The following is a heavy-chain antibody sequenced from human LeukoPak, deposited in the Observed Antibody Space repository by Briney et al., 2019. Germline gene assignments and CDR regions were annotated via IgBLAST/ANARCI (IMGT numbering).Heavy chain of an antibody. CDR2: IYYSGST. Sequence: SETLSLTCTVSGGSISSSRYYWGWIRQPPGEGLEWIGSIYYSGSTYYNPSLKSRVTISVDTSKNQFSLKLSSVTAADTAVYYCARQITMVRGLGWFDPWGQGTLVTVSS. D-gene: IGHD3-10*01. CDR1: GGSISSSRYY. V-gene: IGHV4-39*01. J-gene: IGHJ5*02. CDR3: ARQITMVRGLGWFDP.